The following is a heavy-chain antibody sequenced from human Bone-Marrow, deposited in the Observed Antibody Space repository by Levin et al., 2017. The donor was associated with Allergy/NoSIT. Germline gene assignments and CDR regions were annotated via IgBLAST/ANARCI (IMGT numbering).Heavy chain of an antibody. J-gene: IGHJ1*01. D-gene: IGHD3-22*01. CDR1: GFTFSSYS. Sequence: GESLKISCAASGFTFSSYSMNWVRQAPGKGLEWVSSISSSSSYIYYADSVKGRFTISRDNAKNSLYLQMNSLRAEDTAVYYCARDSRISAPYYYDSSGAYFQHWGQGTLVTVSS. V-gene: IGHV3-21*01. CDR3: ARDSRISAPYYYDSSGAYFQH. CDR2: ISSSSSYI.